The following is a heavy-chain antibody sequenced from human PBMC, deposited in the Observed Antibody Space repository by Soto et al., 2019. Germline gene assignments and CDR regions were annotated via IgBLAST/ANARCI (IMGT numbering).Heavy chain of an antibody. J-gene: IGHJ5*02. Sequence: PSETLSLTCTVSGGSISSGDYYWSWIRQPPGKGLEWIGYIYYSGSTYYNPSLKSRVTISVDTSKNQFSLKLSSVTAADTAVYYCARTIADSSGYYMYWFDPWGQGTQVTV. V-gene: IGHV4-30-4*01. CDR3: ARTIADSSGYYMYWFDP. CDR2: IYYSGST. D-gene: IGHD3-22*01. CDR1: GGSISSGDYY.